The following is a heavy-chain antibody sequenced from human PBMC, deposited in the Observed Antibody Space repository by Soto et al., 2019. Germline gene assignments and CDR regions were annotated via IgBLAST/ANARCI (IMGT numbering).Heavy chain of an antibody. J-gene: IGHJ3*02. CDR2: INPSGGST. D-gene: IGHD3-22*01. CDR1: GYTFTSYY. Sequence: ASVKVSCKASGYTFTSYYMHWVRQAPGQGLEWMGIINPSGGSTSYAQKFQGRVTMTRDTSTSTVYMELSSLRSEDTAVYYCARRYYDSSGYIPDAFDIWGQGTMVTVSS. V-gene: IGHV1-46*01. CDR3: ARRYYDSSGYIPDAFDI.